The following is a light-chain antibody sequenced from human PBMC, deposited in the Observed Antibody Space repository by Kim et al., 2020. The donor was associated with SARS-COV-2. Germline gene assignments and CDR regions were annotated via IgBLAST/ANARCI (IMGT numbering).Light chain of an antibody. CDR3: ISFTDASTWV. J-gene: IGLJ3*02. CDR2: GGS. CDR1: GSDVGGYND. V-gene: IGLV2-14*03. Sequence: GRSITISVAGTGSDVGGYNDVSWYQQRPGKAPELMIYGGSKRPSGVSNRFSGSKSDNTASLSISGLQAEDEADYYCISFTDASTWVFGGGTKLTVL.